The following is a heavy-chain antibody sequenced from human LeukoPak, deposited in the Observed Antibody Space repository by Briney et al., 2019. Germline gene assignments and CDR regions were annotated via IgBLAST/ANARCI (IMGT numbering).Heavy chain of an antibody. CDR1: GFTFSSYS. J-gene: IGHJ4*02. CDR3: ARDQDGGGPHDY. Sequence: GGSLRLSCAASGFTFSSYSMNWVRQAPGKGVEWGSSISSSRSYIYYADSVKGRFTISRDNAKNSLYLQMNSLRAEDTAVYYCARDQDGGGPHDYWGQGTLVTVSP. V-gene: IGHV3-21*01. CDR2: ISSSRSYI. D-gene: IGHD3-10*01.